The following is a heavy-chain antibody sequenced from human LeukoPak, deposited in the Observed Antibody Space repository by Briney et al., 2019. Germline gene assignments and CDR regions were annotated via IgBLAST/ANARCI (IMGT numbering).Heavy chain of an antibody. D-gene: IGHD3-10*01. Sequence: SVKVSCKASGGTFSSYPISWVRQAPGQGLEWMGGIIPIFGTANYAQKFQGRVTITTDESTSTAYMELSSLRSEDTAVYYCARSRITMVRGRTNWFDPWGQGTLVTVSS. CDR1: GGTFSSYP. V-gene: IGHV1-69*05. J-gene: IGHJ5*02. CDR3: ARSRITMVRGRTNWFDP. CDR2: IIPIFGTA.